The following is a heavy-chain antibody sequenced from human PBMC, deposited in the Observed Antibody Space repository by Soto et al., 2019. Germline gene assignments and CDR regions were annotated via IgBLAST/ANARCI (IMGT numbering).Heavy chain of an antibody. CDR2: IYSGGST. J-gene: IGHJ6*02. V-gene: IGHV3-66*01. D-gene: IGHD6-13*01. CDR1: GFTVSSNY. CDR3: ARDSSSWYYYGLDV. Sequence: PGGSLRLSCAASGFTVSSNYMSWVRQAPGKGLEWVSVIYSGGSTYYADSVKGRFTISRDNSKNTLYLQMNSLRAEDTAVYYCARDSSSWYYYGLDVWGQGTTATVSS.